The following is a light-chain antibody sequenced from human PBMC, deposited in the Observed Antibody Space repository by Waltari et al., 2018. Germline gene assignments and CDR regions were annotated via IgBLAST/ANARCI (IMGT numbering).Light chain of an antibody. CDR3: QHYLRLPVA. CDR2: DAS. J-gene: IGKJ1*01. V-gene: IGKV3-20*01. CDR1: QSVRRA. Sequence: DIVFTQSPGTLSLSPGERATLSCRASQSVRRALAWYQQKPGQAPRLLIYDASNRATGIPDRFSGSASGTDFSLTISRLEPEDFAVYYCQHYLRLPVAFGQGTKVEIK.